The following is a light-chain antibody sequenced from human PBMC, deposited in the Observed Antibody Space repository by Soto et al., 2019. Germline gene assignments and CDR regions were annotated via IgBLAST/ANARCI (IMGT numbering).Light chain of an antibody. CDR2: GNS. CDR3: QSYDSSLSGGV. J-gene: IGLJ3*02. Sequence: QAVVTQPPSVSGAPGQRVTISCTGSSSNIGAGYDVHWYQQLPGTAPKLLIYGNSNRPSGVPDRFSGSKSGTSASLAITGLQAEDEADYYFQSYDSSLSGGVFGGGTQLTV. V-gene: IGLV1-40*01. CDR1: SSNIGAGYD.